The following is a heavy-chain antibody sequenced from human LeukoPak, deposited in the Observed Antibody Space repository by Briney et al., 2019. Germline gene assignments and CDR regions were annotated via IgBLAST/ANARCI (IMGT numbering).Heavy chain of an antibody. V-gene: IGHV3-53*01. CDR2: IDSGGFT. J-gene: IGHJ4*02. Sequence: GGSLRLSCAASRFTVSTNYMSWVRQAPGKGLEWVSLIDSGGFTYYADSVKGRFTISRDNSKNTLYLQMNSLRAEDTAVYYCAKDWNDYYDSSPIWGQGTLVTVSS. CDR1: RFTVSTNY. CDR3: AKDWNDYYDSSPI. D-gene: IGHD3-22*01.